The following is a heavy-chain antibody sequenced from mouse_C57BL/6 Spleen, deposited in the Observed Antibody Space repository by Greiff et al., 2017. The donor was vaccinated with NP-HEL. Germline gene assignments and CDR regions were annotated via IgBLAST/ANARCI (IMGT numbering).Heavy chain of an antibody. V-gene: IGHV1-64*01. D-gene: IGHD1-1*01. CDR3: ARGLKPGGYGSSHWYFDV. J-gene: IGHJ1*03. CDR1: GYTFTSYW. CDR2: IHPNSGST. Sequence: QVQLQQPGAELVKPGASVKLSCKASGYTFTSYWMHWVKQRPGQGLEWIGMIHPNSGSTNYNEKFKSKATLTVDKSSSTAYMQLSSLTSEDSAVYYCARGLKPGGYGSSHWYFDVWGTGTTVTVSS.